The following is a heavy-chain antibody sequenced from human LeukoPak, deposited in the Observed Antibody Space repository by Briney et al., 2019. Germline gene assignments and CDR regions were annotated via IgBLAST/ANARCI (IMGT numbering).Heavy chain of an antibody. D-gene: IGHD3-22*01. Sequence: GRSLRLSCAASGFTFSTYAMHWVRQAPGKGLEWVAVISYDGSSKYYADSVKGRFTISRDNSKNTLYLQMNSLGAEDTAVYYCAKGREYYYDSSGYYSGDAFDIWGQGTMVTVSS. J-gene: IGHJ3*02. CDR2: ISYDGSSK. V-gene: IGHV3-30*04. CDR3: AKGREYYYDSSGYYSGDAFDI. CDR1: GFTFSTYA.